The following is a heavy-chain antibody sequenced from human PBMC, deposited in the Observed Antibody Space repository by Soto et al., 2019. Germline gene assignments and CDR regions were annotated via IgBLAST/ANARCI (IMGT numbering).Heavy chain of an antibody. CDR1: GGSINTYY. CDR3: ARVRDILTGIPDPYYYYYGMDV. J-gene: IGHJ6*02. CDR2: IHHSGST. V-gene: IGHV4-59*12. D-gene: IGHD3-9*01. Sequence: SETLSLTCAVSGGSINTYYWSWVRQPPGKGLEWIGNIHHSGSTNYNPSLNSRVTISIDTSKNSLYLQMNSLRAEDTAVYYCARVRDILTGIPDPYYYYYGMDVWGQGTTVTVSS.